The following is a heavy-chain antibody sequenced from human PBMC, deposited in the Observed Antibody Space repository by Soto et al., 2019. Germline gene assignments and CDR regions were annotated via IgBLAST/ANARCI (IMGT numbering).Heavy chain of an antibody. CDR3: ARVLDRRTREGHD. Sequence: GASVKVSCKVSGYTLTELSMHWVRQAPGKGLEWMGGFDPEDGETIYAQKFQGRVTMTEDTPTDTAYMELSSLRSEDTAVYYCARVLDRRTREGHDWGQETLVTFPS. CDR1: GYTLTELS. CDR2: FDPEDGET. D-gene: IGHD2-2*03. J-gene: IGHJ4*02. V-gene: IGHV1-24*01.